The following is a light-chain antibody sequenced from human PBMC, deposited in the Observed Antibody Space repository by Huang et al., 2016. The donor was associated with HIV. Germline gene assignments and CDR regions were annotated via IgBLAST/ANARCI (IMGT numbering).Light chain of an antibody. CDR3: QQYYSTPYT. CDR2: WAS. CDR1: QSVLYSSNNKNY. V-gene: IGKV4-1*01. J-gene: IGKJ2*01. Sequence: DIVMTQSPDSLAVSLGGRATINCKSSQSVLYSSNNKNYLAWYQQKPGQPPKLLIYWASTREAGVPDRISGSGSGTDFTLTISSLQAEDVAVYYCQQYYSTPYTFGQGTKLEIK.